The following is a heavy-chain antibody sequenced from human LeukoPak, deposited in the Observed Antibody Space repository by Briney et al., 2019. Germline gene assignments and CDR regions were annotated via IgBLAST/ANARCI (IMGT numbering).Heavy chain of an antibody. V-gene: IGHV1-18*01. Sequence: ASVKVSCRDSDYAFTKYGISWVRQAPGQGLEWMGWISGYNGNTKKAQKFQGRVIMTTDTSTSTAYMELRSLRSDDTAVYYCARMAYDMLTGYFQPNWFDPWGQGTLVTVSS. J-gene: IGHJ5*02. D-gene: IGHD3-9*01. CDR3: ARMAYDMLTGYFQPNWFDP. CDR1: DYAFTKYG. CDR2: ISGYNGNT.